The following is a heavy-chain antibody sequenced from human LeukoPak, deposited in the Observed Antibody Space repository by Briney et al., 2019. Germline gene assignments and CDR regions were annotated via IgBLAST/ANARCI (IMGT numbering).Heavy chain of an antibody. D-gene: IGHD2/OR15-2a*01. Sequence: GGSLRLSCAASGFTVSSNYMSWVRQASGKGLEWVSVISSGGSTHYADSAKGRFTISRDNSKNTLYLQMTSLRPEDTAVYYCARGRIIRGYFDYWGQGTLVTVSS. CDR2: ISSGGST. CDR1: GFTVSSNY. CDR3: ARGRIIRGYFDY. J-gene: IGHJ4*02. V-gene: IGHV3-66*01.